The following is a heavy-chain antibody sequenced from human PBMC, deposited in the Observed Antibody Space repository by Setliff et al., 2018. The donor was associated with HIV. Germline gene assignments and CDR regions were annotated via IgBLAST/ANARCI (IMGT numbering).Heavy chain of an antibody. CDR3: ARGRGSSSSWPIDY. D-gene: IGHD6-13*01. CDR2: IYTSGST. CDR1: GGSISSYY. V-gene: IGHV4-4*09. Sequence: SETLSLTCTVSGGSISSYYWSWIRQPAGKGLEWIGYIYTSGSTNYNPSLKSRVTISVDTSKNQFSLKLSSVTAADTAVYFCARGRGSSSSWPIDYWGQGTLVTVSS. J-gene: IGHJ4*02.